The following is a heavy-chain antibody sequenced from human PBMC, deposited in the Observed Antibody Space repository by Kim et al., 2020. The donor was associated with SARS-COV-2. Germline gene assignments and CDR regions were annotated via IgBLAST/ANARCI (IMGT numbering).Heavy chain of an antibody. CDR3: AEGIAVAAPLGY. Sequence: GGSLRLSCAASGFTFSSYSMNWVRQAPGKGLEWVSSISSSSSYIYYADSVKGRFTISRDNAKNSLYLQMNSLRAEDTAVYYCAEGIAVAAPLGYWGQGTLVTVSS. CDR2: ISSSSSYI. V-gene: IGHV3-21*01. CDR1: GFTFSSYS. D-gene: IGHD6-19*01. J-gene: IGHJ4*02.